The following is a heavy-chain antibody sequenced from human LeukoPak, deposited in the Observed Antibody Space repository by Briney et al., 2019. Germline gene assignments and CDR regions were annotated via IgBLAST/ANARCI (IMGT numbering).Heavy chain of an antibody. CDR3: AKGRVSCAGDCHAGPPGY. J-gene: IGHJ4*02. CDR2: ISGSGSVT. D-gene: IGHD2-21*02. CDR1: GFTFSSYV. Sequence: GGSLRLSCATSGFTFSSYVMSWVRQAPGKGLEWVSGISGSGSVTQYADSVKGRFTISRDSSESTLYLQMNSLRVEDTAVYYCAKGRVSCAGDCHAGPPGYWGQGTLVTVSS. V-gene: IGHV3-23*01.